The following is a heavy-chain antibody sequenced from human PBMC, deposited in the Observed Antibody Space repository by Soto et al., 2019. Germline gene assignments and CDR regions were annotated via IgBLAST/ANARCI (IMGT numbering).Heavy chain of an antibody. CDR1: GGTLSSYT. J-gene: IGHJ4*02. CDR2: VIPNLGVT. CDR3: ARGGDGYNFGAVY. Sequence: SVKVSCTASGGTLSSYTFTGLLQAPGQGLEWMGRVIPNLGVTNYAQKFQGRVTVTADASTNTVYMELRSLRSDDTAVYYCARGGDGYNFGAVYWGQGTPVTVPS. D-gene: IGHD2-21*01. V-gene: IGHV1-69*02.